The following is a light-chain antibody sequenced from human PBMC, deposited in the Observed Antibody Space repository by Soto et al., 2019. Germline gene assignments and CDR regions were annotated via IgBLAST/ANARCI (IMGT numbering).Light chain of an antibody. CDR2: AVN. CDR1: GTHVATNDY. CDR3: SSYADSNNLI. V-gene: IGLV2-8*01. J-gene: IGLJ2*01. Sequence: QSALTQPPSTSGYPGQSVTISCTGSGTHVATNDYASCYQQHPRKAPKLIIYAVNRRPSGVPDRFSGSKSGNTASLTVSGLQAEDEAVYHCSSYADSNNLIFGGGTKLTVL.